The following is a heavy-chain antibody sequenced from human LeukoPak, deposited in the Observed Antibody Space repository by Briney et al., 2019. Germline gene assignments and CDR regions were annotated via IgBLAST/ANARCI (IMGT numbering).Heavy chain of an antibody. CDR3: AKEGQKGNYYYYYMDV. J-gene: IGHJ6*03. CDR2: ISWKSGTL. CDR1: GLTFDDYA. Sequence: CLRLSCAASGLTFDDYAMHWVRKATGKGLEWVSGISWKSGTLGYADSVKGRFTISRDNVKSSLYLQMNSLRPEDTALYYCAKEGQKGNYYYYYMDVWGKGTTVTVSS. V-gene: IGHV3-9*01.